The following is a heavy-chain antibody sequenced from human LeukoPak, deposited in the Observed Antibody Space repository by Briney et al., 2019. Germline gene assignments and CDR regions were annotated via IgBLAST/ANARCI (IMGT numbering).Heavy chain of an antibody. J-gene: IGHJ3*02. CDR1: GGSFSGYY. D-gene: IGHD6-13*01. Sequence: SETLSLTCAVYGGSFSGYYWSWIRQPPGKGLEWIGEINHSGSTNYNPSLKSRVTISVDTSKNQFSLKLGSVTAADTAVYYCARGKTIGYSSSWYGRGVFDIWGQGTMVTVSS. CDR2: INHSGST. CDR3: ARGKTIGYSSSWYGRGVFDI. V-gene: IGHV4-34*01.